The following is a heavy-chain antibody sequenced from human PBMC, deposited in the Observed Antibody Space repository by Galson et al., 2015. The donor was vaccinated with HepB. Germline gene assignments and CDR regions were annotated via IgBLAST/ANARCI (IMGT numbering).Heavy chain of an antibody. V-gene: IGHV3-11*06. J-gene: IGHJ4*02. D-gene: IGHD6-13*01. Sequence: SLRLSCAASGFTFSDYYMSWIRQAPGKGLEWVSYISSSSSYTNYADSVKGRFTISRDNAKNSLYLQMNSLRAEDTAVYYCARAIAAAGTHWGDYWGQGTLVTVSS. CDR1: GFTFSDYY. CDR2: ISSSSSYT. CDR3: ARAIAAAGTHWGDY.